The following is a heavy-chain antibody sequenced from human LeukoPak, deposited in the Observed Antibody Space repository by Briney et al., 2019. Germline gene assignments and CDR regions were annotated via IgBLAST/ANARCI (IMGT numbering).Heavy chain of an antibody. J-gene: IGHJ4*02. V-gene: IGHV3-23*01. CDR2: ISGSGGST. CDR1: GFTFSTYG. CDR3: AKDRDPDAFDY. Sequence: GGSLRLSCVASGFTFSTYGMSWVRQAPGKGLEWVSAISGSGGSTYYADSVKGRFTISRDNSKNTLYPQMNSLRAEDTAVYYCAKDRDPDAFDYWGQGTLVTVSS.